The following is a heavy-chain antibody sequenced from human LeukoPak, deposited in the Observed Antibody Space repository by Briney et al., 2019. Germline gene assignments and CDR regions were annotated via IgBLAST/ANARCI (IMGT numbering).Heavy chain of an antibody. CDR2: ISSSSSYI. J-gene: IGHJ5*02. CDR1: GFTFSSYS. V-gene: IGHV3-21*01. CDR3: ARGPSRPSTDVVTVDP. D-gene: IGHD2-15*01. Sequence: GGSLRLSCAASGFTFSSYSMNWVRQAPGKGLEWVSSISSSSSYIYYADSVKGRFTISRDNAKNSLYLQMNSLRAGDTAVYYCARGPSRPSTDVVTVDPWGQGTLVTVSS.